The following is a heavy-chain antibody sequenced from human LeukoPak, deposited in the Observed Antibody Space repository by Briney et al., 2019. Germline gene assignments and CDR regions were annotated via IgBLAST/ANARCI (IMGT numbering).Heavy chain of an antibody. CDR2: VSSGSRTI. CDR3: ARESITGHRDFDY. D-gene: IGHD1-20*01. J-gene: IGHJ4*02. V-gene: IGHV3-48*01. Sequence: GGSLRLSCAASGFTFSGYSMNWVRQAPGKGLEWVSYVSSGSRTIYYADSVKGRFIISRDNAKNSLYPQMNSLRAEDTAVYYCARESITGHRDFDYWGQGTLVTVSS. CDR1: GFTFSGYS.